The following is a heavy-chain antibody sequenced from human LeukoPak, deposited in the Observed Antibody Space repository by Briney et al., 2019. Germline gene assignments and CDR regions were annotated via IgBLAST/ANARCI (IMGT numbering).Heavy chain of an antibody. V-gene: IGHV4-39*07. Sequence: SETLSLTCTVSGGSISSSSYYWGWIRQPPGKGLEWIGSIYYSGSTYYNPSLKSRVTISVDTSKNQFSLNLSSVTAADTAVYYCARRVGISDCFGYWGQGTLVTVSS. J-gene: IGHJ4*02. CDR2: IYYSGST. CDR1: GGSISSSSYY. D-gene: IGHD2-21*02. CDR3: ARRVGISDCFGY.